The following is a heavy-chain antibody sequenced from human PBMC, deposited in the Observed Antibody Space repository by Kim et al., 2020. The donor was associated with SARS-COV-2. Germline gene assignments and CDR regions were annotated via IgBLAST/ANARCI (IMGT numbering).Heavy chain of an antibody. Sequence: GGSLRLSCSASGFTFSSYAMHWVRQAPGKGLEYVSAISSNGGSTYYADSVKGRFTISRDNSKNTLYLQMSSLRAEDTAVYYCVKGPYQLLYIRAEYFQHWGQGTLVTVSS. CDR2: ISSNGGST. V-gene: IGHV3-64D*06. D-gene: IGHD2-2*02. J-gene: IGHJ1*01. CDR1: GFTFSSYA. CDR3: VKGPYQLLYIRAEYFQH.